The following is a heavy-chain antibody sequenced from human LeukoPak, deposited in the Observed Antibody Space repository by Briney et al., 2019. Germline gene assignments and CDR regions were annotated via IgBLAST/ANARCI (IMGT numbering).Heavy chain of an antibody. D-gene: IGHD6-13*01. CDR3: ARDLGYSSSWYVGAGYYYYMDV. J-gene: IGHJ6*03. Sequence: SETLSLTCTVSGGSISSYYCTWIRQPPGKGLEWIAYLYFSEDTNYGDTNYNPSLKSRVTISLDTSKNQFSLNLTSVTAADTAVYYCARDLGYSSSWYVGAGYYYYMDVWGKGTTVTISS. V-gene: IGHV4-59*12. CDR2: LYFSEDTNYGDT. CDR1: GGSISSYY.